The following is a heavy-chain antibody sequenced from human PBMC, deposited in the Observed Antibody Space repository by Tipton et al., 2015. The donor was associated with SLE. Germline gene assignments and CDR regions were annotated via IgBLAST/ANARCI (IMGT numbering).Heavy chain of an antibody. Sequence: TLSLTCSIYGGSISSRNWWSWIRQPPGKGLEWIGEIDHSGSTNYNPSLESRVTTSIDKSRNQFSLKLSSVTVADTAVYYCAKDYNHDNADYNWGQGTLVIVSS. D-gene: IGHD4-17*01. J-gene: IGHJ4*02. CDR3: AKDYNHDNADYN. CDR2: IDHSGST. CDR1: GGSISSRNW. V-gene: IGHV4-4*02.